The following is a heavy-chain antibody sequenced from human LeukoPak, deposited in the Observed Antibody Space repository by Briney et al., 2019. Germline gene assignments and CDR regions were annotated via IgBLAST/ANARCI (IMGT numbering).Heavy chain of an antibody. CDR2: IYPGDSDT. J-gene: IGHJ3*02. D-gene: IGHD3-3*01. Sequence: GESLKISCKGSGYSFTSYWIGWVRQMPGKGLEWMEIIYPGDSDTRYSPSFQGQVTISADKSISTAYLQWSSLKASDTAMYYCARSTYYDYWSGQLSDAFDIWGPGTMVTVSS. CDR3: ARSTYYDYWSGQLSDAFDI. V-gene: IGHV5-51*01. CDR1: GYSFTSYW.